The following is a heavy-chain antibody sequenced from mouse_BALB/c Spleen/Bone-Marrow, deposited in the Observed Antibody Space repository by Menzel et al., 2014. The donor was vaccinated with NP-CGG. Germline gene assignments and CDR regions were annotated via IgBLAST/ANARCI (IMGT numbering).Heavy chain of an antibody. Sequence: EVKLVESGGGLVKSGGSLKLSCAASGFSFNSYGMSWVRQTPEKRLEWVATISGGGSYTFYPDSVKGRFTISRDNAKNNLYLQLSSLRSEDTALYYFARHAYYDQTEVSFVYWGQGTLVTVTA. J-gene: IGHJ3*01. V-gene: IGHV5-9-2*01. CDR2: ISGGGSYT. CDR3: ARHAYYDQTEVSFVY. CDR1: GFSFNSYG. D-gene: IGHD2-4*01.